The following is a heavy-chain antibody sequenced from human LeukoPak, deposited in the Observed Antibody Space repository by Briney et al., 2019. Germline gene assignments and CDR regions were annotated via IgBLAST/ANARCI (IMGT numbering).Heavy chain of an antibody. CDR2: IATNGGSI. Sequence: GGSLRLSCSASGLTFSSFGMHWVRHAPGKGLEYVSSIATNGGSIVYADSVRGRFTISRDNSKNALYLQMSSLRPEDTAVYFCVKASEYYDYWGQGTLVTVSS. D-gene: IGHD3-10*01. CDR1: GLTFSSFG. V-gene: IGHV3-64D*06. CDR3: VKASEYYDY. J-gene: IGHJ4*02.